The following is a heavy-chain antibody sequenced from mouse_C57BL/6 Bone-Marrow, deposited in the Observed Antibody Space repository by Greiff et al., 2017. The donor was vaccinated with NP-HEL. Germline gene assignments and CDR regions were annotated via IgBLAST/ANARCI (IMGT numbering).Heavy chain of an antibody. CDR3: AREYYGSRTEFDY. CDR2: IYPGDGDT. D-gene: IGHD1-1*01. V-gene: IGHV1-82*01. Sequence: QVQLQQSGPELVKPGASVKISCKASGYASSSSWMNWVKQRPGKGLEWIGRIYPGDGDTNYNGKFKGKATLTADKSSSTAYMQLSSLTSEDSAVYFCAREYYGSRTEFDYWGQGTTLTVSS. J-gene: IGHJ2*01. CDR1: GYASSSSW.